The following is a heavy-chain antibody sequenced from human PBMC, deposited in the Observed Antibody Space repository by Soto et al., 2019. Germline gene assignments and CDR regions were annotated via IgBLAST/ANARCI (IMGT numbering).Heavy chain of an antibody. J-gene: IGHJ6*02. D-gene: IGHD3-16*01. CDR3: ARQRGSRFDYYYYGMDV. CDR1: GYSFTSYW. Sequence: GESLKISCKGSGYSFTSYWIGWVRQMPGKGLEWMGIIYPGDSDTRYSPSFQGQVTISADKSISTAYLQWSSLKASDTAMYYCARQRGSRFDYYYYGMDVWGQGTTVTVSS. V-gene: IGHV5-51*01. CDR2: IYPGDSDT.